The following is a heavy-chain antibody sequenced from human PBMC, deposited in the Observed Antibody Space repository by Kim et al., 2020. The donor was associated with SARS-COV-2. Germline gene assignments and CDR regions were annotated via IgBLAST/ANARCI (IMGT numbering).Heavy chain of an antibody. V-gene: IGHV3-7*01. Sequence: VDVVTGRFTIPRDNAKNSLYLQMNSLRAEDTAVYYCARGTYGDYYYGMDVWGQGTTVTVSS. D-gene: IGHD4-17*01. J-gene: IGHJ6*02. CDR3: ARGTYGDYYYGMDV.